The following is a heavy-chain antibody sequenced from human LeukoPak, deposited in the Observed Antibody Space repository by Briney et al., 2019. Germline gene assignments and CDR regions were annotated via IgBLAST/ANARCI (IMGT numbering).Heavy chain of an antibody. CDR3: ATGSHYFDY. Sequence: SETLSLTCTVSGGSIRSYYWSWIRQPPGKGLEWIGYIYYSGSTKYNPSLKSRATISEDTSKNQFSLKLSSVTAADTAVYYCATGSHYFDYWGQGSLVTVSS. D-gene: IGHD1-26*01. CDR1: GGSIRSYY. CDR2: IYYSGST. J-gene: IGHJ4*02. V-gene: IGHV4-59*12.